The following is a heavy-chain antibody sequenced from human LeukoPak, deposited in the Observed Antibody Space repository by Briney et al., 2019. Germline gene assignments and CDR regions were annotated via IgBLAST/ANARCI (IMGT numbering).Heavy chain of an antibody. CDR3: ARAPRHYYDSSGYVDY. CDR2: ISSSGSTI. CDR1: GFTFSSYE. D-gene: IGHD3-22*01. V-gene: IGHV3-48*03. J-gene: IGHJ4*02. Sequence: GGSLTLSCAASGFTFSSYEMNWVRQAPGKGLEWVSYISSSGSTIYYADSVKGRFTISRDNAKKSLYLQMNSLRAEDTAVYYCARAPRHYYDSSGYVDYWGQGTLVTVSS.